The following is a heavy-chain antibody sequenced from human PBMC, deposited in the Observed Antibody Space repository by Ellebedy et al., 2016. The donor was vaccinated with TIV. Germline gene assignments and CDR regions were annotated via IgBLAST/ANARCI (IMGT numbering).Heavy chain of an antibody. Sequence: GGSLRLSCAASGFTFNSYWMSWVRQAPGKGLEWVANINQDGSRIYYVDSVKGRFTISRANAKNSVYLRMNTLRVEDTAVYHCVRDGAYGDYSPGYYGMDVWGQGTTVTVSS. CDR1: GFTFNSYW. J-gene: IGHJ6*02. D-gene: IGHD3-22*01. CDR3: VRDGAYGDYSPGYYGMDV. V-gene: IGHV3-7*03. CDR2: INQDGSRI.